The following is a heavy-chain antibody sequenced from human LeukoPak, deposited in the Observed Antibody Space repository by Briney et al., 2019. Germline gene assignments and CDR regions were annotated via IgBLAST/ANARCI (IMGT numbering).Heavy chain of an antibody. CDR3: ARGGYGSGSYSFRDFQH. J-gene: IGHJ1*01. D-gene: IGHD3-10*01. CDR1: GFTFGDYA. CDR2: ISWNSGSI. Sequence: QAGGSLRLSCAASGFTFGDYAMHWVRQAPGKGLEWVSGISWNSGSIGYVDSVKGRFTISRDNAKNSLYLQMNSLRAEDTAVYYCARGGYGSGSYSFRDFQHWGQGTLVTVSS. V-gene: IGHV3-9*01.